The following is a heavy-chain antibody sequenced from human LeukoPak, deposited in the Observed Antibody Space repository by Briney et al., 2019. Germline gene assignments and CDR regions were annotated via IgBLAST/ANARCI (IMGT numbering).Heavy chain of an antibody. Sequence: SETLSLTCTVSGGSISSYYGSWIRQPAGKGLEWIGRIYTSGSTNYNPSLKSRVTMSVDTSKNQFSLKLSSVTAADTAVYYCARDGEVVAPWAAFDIWGQGTMVTVSS. V-gene: IGHV4-4*07. CDR3: ARDGEVVAPWAAFDI. D-gene: IGHD3-3*01. CDR1: GGSISSYY. CDR2: IYTSGST. J-gene: IGHJ3*02.